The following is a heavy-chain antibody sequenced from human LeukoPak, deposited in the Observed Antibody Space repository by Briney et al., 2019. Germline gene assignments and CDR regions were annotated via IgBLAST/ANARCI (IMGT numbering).Heavy chain of an antibody. V-gene: IGHV3-49*04. D-gene: IGHD3-22*01. CDR3: TRDYDPPRPMIVVVITTNYYYYGMDV. Sequence: PGGSLRLSCTASGFTFGDYVMSWVRQAPGKGLEWVGFIRSKAYGGTTEYAASVKGRFTISRDDSKSIAYLQMNSLKTEDTAVYYRTRDYDPPRPMIVVVITTNYYYYGMDVWGQGTTVTVSS. CDR2: IRSKAYGGTT. CDR1: GFTFGDYV. J-gene: IGHJ6*02.